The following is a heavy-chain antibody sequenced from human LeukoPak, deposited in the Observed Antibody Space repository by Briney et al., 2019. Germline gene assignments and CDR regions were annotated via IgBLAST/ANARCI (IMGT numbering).Heavy chain of an antibody. J-gene: IGHJ6*03. Sequence: GSSVKVSCKASGGTFSSYAISWVRQAPGQGLEWMGGITPIFGTANYAQKFQGRVTITTDESTSTAYMELSSLRSEDTAVYYCARGGTTSETIYYYYYYMDVWGKGTTVTVSS. V-gene: IGHV1-69*05. CDR2: ITPIFGTA. CDR3: ARGGTTSETIYYYYYYMDV. CDR1: GGTFSSYA. D-gene: IGHD1-1*01.